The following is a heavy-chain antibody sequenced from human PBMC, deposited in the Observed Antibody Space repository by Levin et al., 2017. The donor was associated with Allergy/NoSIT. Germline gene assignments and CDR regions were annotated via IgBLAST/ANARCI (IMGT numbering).Heavy chain of an antibody. V-gene: IGHV3-7*01. CDR2: IKQDGSEK. D-gene: IGHD1-1*01. J-gene: IGHJ4*02. Sequence: GESLKISCAASGFTFSSYWMSWVRQAPGKGLEWVANIKQDGSEKYYVDSVKGRFTISRDNAKNSLYLQMNSLRAEDTAVYYCAREGYNWNDRGNYFDYWGQGTLVTVSS. CDR1: GFTFSSYW. CDR3: AREGYNWNDRGNYFDY.